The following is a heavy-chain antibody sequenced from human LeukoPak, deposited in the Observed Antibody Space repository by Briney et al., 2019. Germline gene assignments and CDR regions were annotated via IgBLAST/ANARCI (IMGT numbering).Heavy chain of an antibody. CDR3: ASGGGIYYYYGMDV. Sequence: ASVKVSCKASGYTFTSYDINWVRQATGQGLEWMGWMNPNSGNTGYAQKFQGRVTMTRNTSISTAYMELSSLRSEDTAVYYCASGGGIYYYYGMDVWGQGTTVTVSS. CDR2: MNPNSGNT. J-gene: IGHJ6*02. CDR1: GYTFTSYD. V-gene: IGHV1-8*01. D-gene: IGHD3-10*01.